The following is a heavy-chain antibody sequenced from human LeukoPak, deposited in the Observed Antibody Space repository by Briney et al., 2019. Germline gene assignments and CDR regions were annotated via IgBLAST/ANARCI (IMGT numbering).Heavy chain of an antibody. V-gene: IGHV4-34*01. J-gene: IGHJ4*02. CDR3: ARQGTAMELDY. D-gene: IGHD5-18*01. Sequence: PSETLSLTCAVSGGSISSGGYSWSWIRQPPGKGLEWIGEINHSGSTNYNPSLKSRVTISVDTSKNQFSLKLSSVTAADTAVYYCARQGTAMELDYWGQGTLVTVSS. CDR1: GGSISSGGYS. CDR2: INHSGST.